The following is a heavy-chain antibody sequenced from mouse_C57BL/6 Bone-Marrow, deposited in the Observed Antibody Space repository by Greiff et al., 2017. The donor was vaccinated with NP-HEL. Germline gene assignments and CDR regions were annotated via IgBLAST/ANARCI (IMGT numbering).Heavy chain of an antibody. CDR3: TRITTVVARNYFDY. Sequence: EVKLEESGGGLVQPGGSMKLSCAASGFTFSDAWMDWVRQSPEKGLEWVAEIRNKANNHATYYAESVKGRFTISRDDSKSSVYLQMNSLRAEDTGIYYCTRITTVVARNYFDYWGQGTTPTVSS. D-gene: IGHD1-1*01. V-gene: IGHV6-6*01. CDR1: GFTFSDAW. CDR2: IRNKANNHAT. J-gene: IGHJ2*01.